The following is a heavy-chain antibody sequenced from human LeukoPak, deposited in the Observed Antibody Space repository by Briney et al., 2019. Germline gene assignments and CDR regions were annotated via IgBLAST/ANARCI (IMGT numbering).Heavy chain of an antibody. CDR1: GDSVSNNSAA. CDR3: SRGPGGRFDY. J-gene: IGHJ4*02. Sequence: SQTLSLTCGISGDSVSNNSAAWNWIRQSPSRGLEWLGRTYYRSKWYSDYAVSVKSRITINPDTSKNQFSLQLNSVTPEDTAVYYCSRGPGGRFDYWGQGTLVTVST. D-gene: IGHD3-10*01. CDR2: TYYRSKWYS. V-gene: IGHV6-1*01.